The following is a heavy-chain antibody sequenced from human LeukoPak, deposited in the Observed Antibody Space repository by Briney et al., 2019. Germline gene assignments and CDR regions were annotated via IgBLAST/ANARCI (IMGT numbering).Heavy chain of an antibody. CDR2: IKNDGSTP. D-gene: IGHD1-26*01. V-gene: IGHV3-74*01. CDR3: ARDPGATSSFIFDY. CDR1: GFTFSSYW. J-gene: IGHJ4*02. Sequence: PGGSLRLSCAASGFTFSSYWMHWVRQAPGKGLVWGSCIKNDGSTPNYAHSVKGQFTSSRDSAKNTLSLQMNSLRAEDTAMYYCARDPGATSSFIFDYWGQGTLVTVSS.